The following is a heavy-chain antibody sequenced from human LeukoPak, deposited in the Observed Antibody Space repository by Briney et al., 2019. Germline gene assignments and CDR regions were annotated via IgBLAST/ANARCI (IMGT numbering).Heavy chain of an antibody. V-gene: IGHV4-59*01. CDR1: GGSITSYY. D-gene: IGHD1-1*01. CDR2: IYYSGST. CDR3: ARDGNEYYFDY. J-gene: IGHJ4*02. Sequence: PSETLSLTCTVSGGSITSYYWSWIRQPPGKGLEWIGYIYYSGSTNYNPSLKSRVTISVDTSKNQFSLKLSSVTAADTAVYYCARDGNEYYFDYWGQGTLVTVSS.